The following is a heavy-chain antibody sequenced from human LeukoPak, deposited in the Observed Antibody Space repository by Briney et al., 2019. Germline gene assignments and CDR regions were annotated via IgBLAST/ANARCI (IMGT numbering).Heavy chain of an antibody. V-gene: IGHV3-7*04. CDR1: GFTFSGYS. CDR2: IKQDGSEK. J-gene: IGHJ4*02. CDR3: ARGLSIVVFFD. D-gene: IGHD2-21*01. Sequence: GGSLRLSCAGSGFTFSGYSLNWVRQAPGKGLEWVANIKQDGSEKYYVDSVKGRFTISRDNAKNSLYLQMNSLRAEDTAVYYCARGLSIVVFFDWGQGTLVTVSS.